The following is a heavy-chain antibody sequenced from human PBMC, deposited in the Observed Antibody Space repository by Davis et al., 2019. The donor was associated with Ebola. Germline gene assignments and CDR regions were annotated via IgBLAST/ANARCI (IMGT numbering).Heavy chain of an antibody. CDR1: GFTFDDYA. V-gene: IGHV3-9*01. J-gene: IGHJ4*02. Sequence: SLKISCAASGFTFDDYAMHWVRQAPGKGLEWVSGISWNSGSIGYADSVKGRFTISRDNAKNTLYLQMNSLRAEDTAVYYCAKDLGYFDYWGQGTLVTVSS. CDR3: AKDLGYFDY. CDR2: ISWNSGSI. D-gene: IGHD3-16*01.